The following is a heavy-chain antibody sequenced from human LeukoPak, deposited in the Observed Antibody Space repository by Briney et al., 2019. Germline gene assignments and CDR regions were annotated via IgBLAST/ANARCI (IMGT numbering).Heavy chain of an antibody. J-gene: IGHJ3*01. V-gene: IGHV4-4*07. D-gene: IGHD3-22*01. CDR2: IYTSGST. Sequence: PSETLSLTCTVSGGSISSYYWSWIRQPAGKGLEWIGRIYTSGSTNYNPSLKSRVTMSVDKSKNQFSLKLSSVTAADTAVYYCARLLDNDISGDPDTFDVWGQGRAVIVSS. CDR1: GGSISSYY. CDR3: ARLLDNDISGDPDTFDV.